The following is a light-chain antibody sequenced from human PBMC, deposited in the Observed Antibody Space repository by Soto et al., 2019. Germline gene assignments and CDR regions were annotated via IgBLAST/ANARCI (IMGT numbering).Light chain of an antibody. Sequence: QSVLTQPPSVSGAPGQRVTISCTGSSSNIGAGYDVHWYQQRPGTAPKLLIFGNINRPSGVPDRFSGSKSGTSASLTITGLQAEDEADYYCAAWNDSPYLWVFGGGTKLTVL. J-gene: IGLJ3*02. CDR1: SSNIGAGYD. V-gene: IGLV1-40*01. CDR3: AAWNDSPYLWV. CDR2: GNI.